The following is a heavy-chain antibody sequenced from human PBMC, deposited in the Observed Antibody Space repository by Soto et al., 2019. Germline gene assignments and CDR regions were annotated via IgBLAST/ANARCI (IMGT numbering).Heavy chain of an antibody. CDR2: IWYDGSNK. D-gene: IGHD2-15*01. V-gene: IGHV3-33*01. J-gene: IGHJ3*02. CDR1: GFTFSSYG. CDR3: ARAGAATRYPVGVFDI. Sequence: QVQLVKSGGGVVQPGRSLRLSCAASGFTFSSYGMHLVRQAPGKGLEWVAVIWYDGSNKYYADSVKGRFTISRDNSKNTLYLQMNSLRAEDMAVYYCARAGAATRYPVGVFDIWGQGTMVTVSS.